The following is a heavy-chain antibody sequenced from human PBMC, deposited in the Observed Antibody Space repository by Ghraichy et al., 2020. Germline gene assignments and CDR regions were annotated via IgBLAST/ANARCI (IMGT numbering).Heavy chain of an antibody. CDR2: INHSGST. J-gene: IGHJ6*02. CDR3: ARGYRSTNYYDSSGYYYSGYYYYGMDV. CDR1: GGSFSGYY. V-gene: IGHV4-34*01. D-gene: IGHD3-22*01. Sequence: SETLSLTCAVYGGSFSGYYWSWIRQPPGKGLEWIGEINHSGSTNYNPSLKSRVTISVDTSKNQFSLKLSSVTAADTAVYYCARGYRSTNYYDSSGYYYSGYYYYGMDVWGQGTTVTVSS.